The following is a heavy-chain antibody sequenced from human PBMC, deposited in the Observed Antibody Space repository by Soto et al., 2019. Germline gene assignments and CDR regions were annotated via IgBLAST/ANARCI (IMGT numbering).Heavy chain of an antibody. Sequence: GSLRLSCAASGFTVSSNYMSWVRQAPGKGLEWVSVIYSGGSTHYADSVEGRFTISRDISKNTLYLQMNSLRAEDTAVYYCARDPGSIAVAGTIWGQGTLVTVSS. D-gene: IGHD6-19*01. V-gene: IGHV3-53*01. CDR3: ARDPGSIAVAGTI. J-gene: IGHJ4*02. CDR2: IYSGGST. CDR1: GFTVSSNY.